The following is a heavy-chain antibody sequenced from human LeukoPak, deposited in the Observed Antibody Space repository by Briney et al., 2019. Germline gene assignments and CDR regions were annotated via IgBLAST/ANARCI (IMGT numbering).Heavy chain of an antibody. CDR3: AKAPRANRKMEFLDFDY. J-gene: IGHJ4*02. CDR2: IYYSGST. CDR1: GGSISSYY. Sequence: SETLSLTCTVSGGSISSYYWSWIRQPPGKGLEWIGYIYYSGSTNYNPSLKSRVTISVDTSKNQFSLKLSSVTAADTAVYYCAKAPRANRKMEFLDFDYWGQGTLVTVSS. V-gene: IGHV4-59*01. D-gene: IGHD5-24*01.